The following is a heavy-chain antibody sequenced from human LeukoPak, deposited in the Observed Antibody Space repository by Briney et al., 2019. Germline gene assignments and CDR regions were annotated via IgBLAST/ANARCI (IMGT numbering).Heavy chain of an antibody. V-gene: IGHV3-7*05. CDR3: ARDPYSSSWSYGMDV. CDR1: GFTFSSYW. Sequence: GGSLRLSCTASGFTFSSYWMSWARQTPEKGLEWVANIKQDGSEKVYVDSVKGRFTISRDNAKSSLYLQMSGLRAEDTAVYYCARDPYSSSWSYGMDVWGQGTTVTVSS. D-gene: IGHD6-13*01. CDR2: IKQDGSEK. J-gene: IGHJ6*02.